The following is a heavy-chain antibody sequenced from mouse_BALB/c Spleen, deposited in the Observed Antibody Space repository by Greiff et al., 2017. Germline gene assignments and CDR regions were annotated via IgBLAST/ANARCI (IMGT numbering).Heavy chain of an antibody. CDR2: IWGDGST. V-gene: IGHV2-6-7*01. CDR3: ARDEGYGNYGGYYAMDY. CDR1: GFSLTGYG. J-gene: IGHJ4*01. D-gene: IGHD2-1*01. Sequence: QVQLKESGPGLVAPSQSLSITCTVSGFSLTGYGVNWVRQPPGKGLEWLGMIWGDGSTDYNSALKSRLSISKDNSKSQVFLKMNSLQTDDTARYYCARDEGYGNYGGYYAMDYWGQGTSVTVSS.